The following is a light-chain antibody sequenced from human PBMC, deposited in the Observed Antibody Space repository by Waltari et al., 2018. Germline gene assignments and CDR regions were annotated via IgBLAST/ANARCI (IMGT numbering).Light chain of an antibody. Sequence: QSALTQPASVSGSPGQSITISCTGTSSDIGGYNYVSWYQHHPGKAPKLIIYEVSNGPAGVSNRFSGSKSGNTASLTISGLQAEDEADYYCSSYTSNSRVFGAGTKLTVL. CDR1: SSDIGGYNY. V-gene: IGLV2-14*01. J-gene: IGLJ3*02. CDR3: SSYTSNSRV. CDR2: EVS.